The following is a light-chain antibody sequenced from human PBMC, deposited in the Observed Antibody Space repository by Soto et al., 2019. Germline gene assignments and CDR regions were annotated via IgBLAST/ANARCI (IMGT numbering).Light chain of an antibody. Sequence: QSVLTQPRSVSGSPGQSVAISCTGTSSDVGGYNYISWYQQHPGKAPKLMIYDVSKRPSGVPDRFSGSKSGNTASLTVSALQAEDEADYYCSSYTDRNNLVFGTGTKVTVL. CDR2: DVS. J-gene: IGLJ1*01. CDR3: SSYTDRNNLV. CDR1: SSDVGGYNY. V-gene: IGLV2-11*01.